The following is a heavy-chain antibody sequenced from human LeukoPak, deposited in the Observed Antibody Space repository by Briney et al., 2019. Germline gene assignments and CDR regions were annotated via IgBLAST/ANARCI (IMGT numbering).Heavy chain of an antibody. J-gene: IGHJ4*02. D-gene: IGHD3-22*01. Sequence: GPLRLSCAASGFTFSSYAMSWVRQAPGKGLEWIGIIYYSGSTYYNPSLRSRVTISVDTSKNQFSLKLSSVTAADTAVYYCARHVYYDSSGYYPKWGYFDYWGQGTLVTVSS. CDR1: GFTFSSYA. CDR2: IYYSGST. V-gene: IGHV4-39*01. CDR3: ARHVYYDSSGYYPKWGYFDY.